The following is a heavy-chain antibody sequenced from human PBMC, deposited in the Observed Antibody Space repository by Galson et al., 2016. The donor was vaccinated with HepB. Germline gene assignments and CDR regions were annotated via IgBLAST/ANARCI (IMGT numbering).Heavy chain of an antibody. CDR2: ISGGGDST. J-gene: IGHJ6*02. Sequence: SLRLSCAASGFRFSDYAMSWVRQSRGKGLGWVSAISGGGDSTHYADSVKGRFTSSRNNAKNSLYLQMDSLRVEDTAVYYCARHGPHYSDSSGYSHYYAMDVWGQGTTVTVSS. CDR1: GFRFSDYA. CDR3: ARHGPHYSDSSGYSHYYAMDV. V-gene: IGHV3-23*01. D-gene: IGHD3-22*01.